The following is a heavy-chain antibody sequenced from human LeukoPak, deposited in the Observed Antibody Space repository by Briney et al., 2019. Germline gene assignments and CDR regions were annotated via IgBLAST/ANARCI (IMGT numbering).Heavy chain of an antibody. CDR3: ARFGGSGGRYYYSDY. J-gene: IGHJ4*02. CDR1: GFTFSSYG. Sequence: PGGSLRLSCAASGFTFSSYGMHWVRQAPGKGLEWVAVIWYDGSNKYYADSVKGRFTISRDNSKNTLYLQMNSLRAEDTAVYYCARFGGSGGRYYYSDYWGQGTLVTVSS. CDR2: IWYDGSNK. D-gene: IGHD2-15*01. V-gene: IGHV3-33*01.